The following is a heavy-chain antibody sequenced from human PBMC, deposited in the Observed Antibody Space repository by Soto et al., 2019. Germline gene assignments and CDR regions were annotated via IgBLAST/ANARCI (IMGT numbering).Heavy chain of an antibody. J-gene: IGHJ6*02. CDR1: EFTFSTYA. Sequence: EVQLLESGGGLVQPGGSLTLSCAASEFTFSTYAMTWVRLVPGKGLEWVSGISGSGGATYYTDSVKGRFTISRDNARNTLYLQMTSLGAEDTGIYYCAKDQTGGYSIGWFHYSYGIDVWGQGTKVTVSS. CDR3: AKDQTGGYSIGWFHYSYGIDV. CDR2: ISGSGGAT. V-gene: IGHV3-23*01. D-gene: IGHD6-19*01.